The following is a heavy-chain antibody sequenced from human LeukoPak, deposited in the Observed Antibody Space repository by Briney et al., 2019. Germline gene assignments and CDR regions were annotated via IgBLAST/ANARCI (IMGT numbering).Heavy chain of an antibody. CDR1: GGTYLRYA. CDR2: IIPIFGTS. Sequence: SVKVSCKASGGTYLRYAISWVRQAPGQELEGMGGIIPIFGTSKYAQKFQGRLTITADEYSSTAYMELSSLRSEDTAVYYCAIRGDYGGINFDYWGEGTLGSVSS. J-gene: IGHJ4*02. CDR3: AIRGDYGGINFDY. V-gene: IGHV1-69*13. D-gene: IGHD4-23*01.